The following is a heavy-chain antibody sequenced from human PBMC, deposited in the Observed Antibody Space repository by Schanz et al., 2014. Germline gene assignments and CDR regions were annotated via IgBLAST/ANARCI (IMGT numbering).Heavy chain of an antibody. CDR2: ISGSSIHK. CDR3: ARGIITMVRGGDVGAFDI. Sequence: VQLVESGGGLVQPGRSLRLSCAASGFTFSDYYMAWIRQAPGKGLEWVSHISGSSIHKNYADSVKGRFSISRDNGETSVYLQINSLRVEDTAVYYCARGIITMVRGGDVGAFDIWGQGTMVTVSS. V-gene: IGHV3-11*05. D-gene: IGHD3-10*01. J-gene: IGHJ3*02. CDR1: GFTFSDYY.